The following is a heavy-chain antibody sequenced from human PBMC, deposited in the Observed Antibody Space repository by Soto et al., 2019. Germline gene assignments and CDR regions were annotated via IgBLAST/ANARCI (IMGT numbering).Heavy chain of an antibody. J-gene: IGHJ6*02. V-gene: IGHV4-59*11. CDR3: ERGHRGLDA. CDR2: IYYTGIT. CDR1: GDSITSHY. Sequence: QVQLQASGPGLVKPSETLSLTCTVSGDSITSHYWSWIRQSPGKGLEWIGYIYYTGITNYNPSLKSRVSIALDTSKNQFSLRLSSVAAADTADYYCERGHRGLDAWGQGTTVTVSS.